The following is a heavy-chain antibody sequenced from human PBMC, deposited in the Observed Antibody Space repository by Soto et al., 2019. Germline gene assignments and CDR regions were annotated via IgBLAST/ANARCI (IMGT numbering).Heavy chain of an antibody. CDR3: ARGYGGLGNYVFYFYGLDV. J-gene: IGHJ6*02. Sequence: ASVKVSCKASGYTFIDYYIHWVRLAPGQGLEWMGWIKPNSGDTKYAQKFQGWVTMTRDTSIRTAYMELSRLRSDDTAIYYCARGYGGLGNYVFYFYGLDVWGQGTTVTVSS. D-gene: IGHD3-10*01. V-gene: IGHV1-2*04. CDR1: GYTFIDYY. CDR2: IKPNSGDT.